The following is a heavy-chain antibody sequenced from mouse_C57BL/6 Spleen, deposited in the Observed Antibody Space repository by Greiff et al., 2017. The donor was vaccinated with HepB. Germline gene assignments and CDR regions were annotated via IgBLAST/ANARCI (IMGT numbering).Heavy chain of an antibody. V-gene: IGHV7-1*01. CDR3: ARDATPYDYDGEGYFDV. CDR2: SRNKANDYTT. J-gene: IGHJ1*03. CDR1: GFTFSDFY. D-gene: IGHD2-4*01. Sequence: EVNVVESGGGLVQSGRSLRLSCATSGFTFSDFYMEWVRQAPGKGLEWIAASRNKANDYTTEYSASVKGRFIVSRDTSQSILYLQMNALRAEDTAIYYCARDATPYDYDGEGYFDVWGTGTTVTVAS.